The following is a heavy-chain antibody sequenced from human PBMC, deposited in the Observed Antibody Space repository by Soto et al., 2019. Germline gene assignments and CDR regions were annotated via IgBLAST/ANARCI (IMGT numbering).Heavy chain of an antibody. CDR3: ARPHGGSSCGENWFDP. D-gene: IGHD6-13*01. Sequence: QVQLQESGPGLVKPSETLSLTCTVSGGSISSYYWSWIRQPPGKGLEWIGYNYYSGSTNYNPSLKRRVTSSAATSKNQSSLKMSSVTDADTAVYYWARPHGGSSCGENWFDPWGQGTLVTVSS. V-gene: IGHV4-59*01. CDR1: GGSISSYY. J-gene: IGHJ5*02. CDR2: NYYSGST.